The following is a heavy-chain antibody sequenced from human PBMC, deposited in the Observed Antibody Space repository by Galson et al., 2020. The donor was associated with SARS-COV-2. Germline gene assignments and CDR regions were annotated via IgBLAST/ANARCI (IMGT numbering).Heavy chain of an antibody. J-gene: IGHJ5*02. Sequence: HGESLKTSCKGSGYSFTSYWIGWVRQMPGKGLEWMGIIYPGDSDTRYSPSFQGQVTISADKSISTAYLQWSSLKASDTAMYYCARRDDFWSTYALDPWGQGTLVTVSS. CDR2: IYPGDSDT. D-gene: IGHD3-3*01. CDR1: GYSFTSYW. V-gene: IGHV5-51*01. CDR3: ARRDDFWSTYALDP.